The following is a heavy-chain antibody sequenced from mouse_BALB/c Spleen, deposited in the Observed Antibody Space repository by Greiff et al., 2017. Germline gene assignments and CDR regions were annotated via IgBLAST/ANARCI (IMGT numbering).Heavy chain of an antibody. D-gene: IGHD1-1*01. J-gene: IGHJ1*01. V-gene: IGHV5-6-5*01. CDR2: ISSGGST. CDR3: ARDYYGSRGYFDV. CDR1: GFTFSSYA. Sequence: EVQGVESGGGLVKPGGSLKLSCAASGFTFSSYAMSWVRQTPEKRLEWVASISSGGSTYYPDSVKGRFTISRDNARNILYLQMSSLRSEDTAMYYCARDYYGSRGYFDVWGAGTTVTVSS.